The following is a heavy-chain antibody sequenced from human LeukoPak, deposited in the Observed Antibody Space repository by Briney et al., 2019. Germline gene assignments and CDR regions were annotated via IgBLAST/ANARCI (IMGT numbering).Heavy chain of an antibody. CDR1: GGAISGYY. V-gene: IGHV4-4*07. D-gene: IGHD3-22*01. Sequence: SDTLSLTCTVSGGAISGYYWSWIRQPAGKGLEWLGRVYSSGSTKYNPSLENRVTMSVDTSKNQFSLKLNFVTAADTAVYYGARDRHYDSSGYYSGYFDYWGQGTLVTVSS. J-gene: IGHJ4*02. CDR2: VYSSGST. CDR3: ARDRHYDSSGYYSGYFDY.